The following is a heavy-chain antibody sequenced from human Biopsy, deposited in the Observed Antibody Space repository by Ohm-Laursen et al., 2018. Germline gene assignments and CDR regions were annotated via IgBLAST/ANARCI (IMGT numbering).Heavy chain of an antibody. V-gene: IGHV4-59*08. D-gene: IGHD1-26*01. Sequence: SETLSLTCTVSGGSISSYYWSWIRQPPGQGLEWIGYIYYTGSTNYNPSLKSRVTISVDTSMTHLSLRLTSVTAADTAVYYCARHAPSYSGSYWRYFDLWGRGTLVTVSS. CDR3: ARHAPSYSGSYWRYFDL. J-gene: IGHJ2*01. CDR1: GGSISSYY. CDR2: IYYTGST.